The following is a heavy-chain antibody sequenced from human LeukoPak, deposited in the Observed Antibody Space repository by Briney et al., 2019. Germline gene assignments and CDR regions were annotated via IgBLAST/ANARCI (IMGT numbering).Heavy chain of an antibody. D-gene: IGHD2-21*02. Sequence: PGGSLRLSCAAYGFTFSTYWMSWVRQAPGKGLEWVANINQDGSEKYYVDSVKGRFTISRDNAKNSLYLQMNSLRAEGTAVYYCARSTAGFDYWGQGTLVTVSS. J-gene: IGHJ4*02. CDR1: GFTFSTYW. CDR2: INQDGSEK. V-gene: IGHV3-7*01. CDR3: ARSTAGFDY.